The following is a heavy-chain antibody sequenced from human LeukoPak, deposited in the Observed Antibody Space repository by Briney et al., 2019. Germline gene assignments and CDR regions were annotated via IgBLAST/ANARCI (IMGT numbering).Heavy chain of an antibody. J-gene: IGHJ6*03. CDR2: FYHGGST. V-gene: IGHV4-38-2*02. CDR1: GYSISTGYY. CDR3: ARRASRNYYYYYMDV. Sequence: SETLSLTCTVSGYSISTGYYWDWIRQPPGKGLEWIGTFYHGGSTYYNPSLKSRVTISVDTSKNQFSLNLTSVTAADTAVYYCARRASRNYYYYYMDVWGKGTTVTISS. D-gene: IGHD2-2*01.